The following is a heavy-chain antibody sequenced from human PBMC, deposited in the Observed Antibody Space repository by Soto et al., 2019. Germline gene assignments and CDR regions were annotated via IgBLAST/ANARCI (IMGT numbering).Heavy chain of an antibody. CDR1: GYTLTELS. V-gene: IGHV1-24*01. D-gene: IGHD3-16*01. Sequence: ASVKVSCKVSGYTLTELSMHWVRQAPGKGLEWMGGFDPEDGETIYAQKFQGRVTMTEDTSTDTAYMELSSLRSEDTAVYYCATEPPTMITSTAEYFQHWGQGTLVTVSS. J-gene: IGHJ1*01. CDR3: ATEPPTMITSTAEYFQH. CDR2: FDPEDGET.